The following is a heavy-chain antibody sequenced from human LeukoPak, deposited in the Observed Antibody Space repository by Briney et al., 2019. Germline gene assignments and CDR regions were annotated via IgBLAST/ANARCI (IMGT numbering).Heavy chain of an antibody. Sequence: SVKVSCKASGGTFSSYAISWVRQAPGQGLEWMGGIIPIFGTANYAQKFQGRVTITADKSTSTAYMELSSLRSEDMAVYYCASSSGSYVFDYWGQGTLVTVSS. CDR1: GGTFSSYA. V-gene: IGHV1-69*06. J-gene: IGHJ4*02. CDR2: IIPIFGTA. D-gene: IGHD1-26*01. CDR3: ASSSGSYVFDY.